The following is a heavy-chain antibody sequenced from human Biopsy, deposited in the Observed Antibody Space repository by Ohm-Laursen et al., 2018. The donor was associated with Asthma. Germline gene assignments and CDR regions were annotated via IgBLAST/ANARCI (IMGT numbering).Heavy chain of an antibody. CDR3: ARGWNCGGDCYSLDS. CDR2: IYRNGDT. Sequence: SETLSLICPVSGDSIDSGDYSWTWIRQSPGVGLEWIGYIYRNGDTYYNPTLKNRVTISIDRSKNQFSLRLRSVTAADTAVYYCARGWNCGGDCYSLDSWGQGTLVTVPS. D-gene: IGHD2-21*02. J-gene: IGHJ4*02. V-gene: IGHV4-30-2*06. CDR1: GDSIDSGDYS.